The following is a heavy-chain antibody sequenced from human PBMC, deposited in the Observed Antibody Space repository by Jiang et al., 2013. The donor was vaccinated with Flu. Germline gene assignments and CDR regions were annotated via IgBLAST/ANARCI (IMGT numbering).Heavy chain of an antibody. V-gene: IGHV1-46*01. Sequence: GAEVKKPGSSVKVSCKASGGTFSSYAISWVRQAPGQGLEWMGLIDPSGGSPIFAQKFQGRVTMTRDTSTSTVYMELSSLRSEDTAVYYCGRGQKTFDPWGQGTLVTISS. CDR3: GRGQKTFDP. J-gene: IGHJ5*02. CDR2: IDPSGGSP. CDR1: GGTFSSYA.